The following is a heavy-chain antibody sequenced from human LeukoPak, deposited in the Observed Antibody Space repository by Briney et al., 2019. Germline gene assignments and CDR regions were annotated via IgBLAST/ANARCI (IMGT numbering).Heavy chain of an antibody. J-gene: IGHJ4*02. CDR1: GGSISSGGYY. CDR3: ASSIYSSLDY. V-gene: IGHV4-30-2*01. D-gene: IGHD6-13*01. CDR2: IYHSGST. Sequence: SETLSLTCTVSGGSISSGGYYWSWIRQPPGKGLEWIGYIYHSGSTYYNPSLKSRVTISVDRSKNQFSLKLSSVTAADTAVYYCASSIYSSLDYWGQGTLVTVSS.